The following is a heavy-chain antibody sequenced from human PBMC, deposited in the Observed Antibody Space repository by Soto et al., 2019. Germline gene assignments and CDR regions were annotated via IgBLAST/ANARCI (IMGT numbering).Heavy chain of an antibody. Sequence: PGESLKISCKGPGYSFTSYWIGWVRQMPGKGLEWMGIIYPGDSDTRYSPSFQGQVTISADKSISTAYLQWSSLKASDTAMYYCAGTSSSSRFYYYGMDVWGQGTTVTVSS. D-gene: IGHD6-6*01. J-gene: IGHJ6*02. CDR1: GYSFTSYW. CDR2: IYPGDSDT. CDR3: AGTSSSSRFYYYGMDV. V-gene: IGHV5-51*01.